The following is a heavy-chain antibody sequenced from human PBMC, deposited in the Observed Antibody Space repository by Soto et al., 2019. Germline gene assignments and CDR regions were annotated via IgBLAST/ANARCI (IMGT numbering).Heavy chain of an antibody. CDR3: ARGSYYDSSDDY. CDR2: MNPNSGNT. CDR1: GYTFTGYY. Sequence: ASVKVSCKASGYTFTGYYMHWVRQAPGQGLEWMGWMNPNSGNTGYAKKVQGRVTMARNTSISTAYMELSSLRSEDTAVYYCARGSYYDSSDDYWGQGTLGNVS. J-gene: IGHJ4*02. V-gene: IGHV1-8*02. D-gene: IGHD3-22*01.